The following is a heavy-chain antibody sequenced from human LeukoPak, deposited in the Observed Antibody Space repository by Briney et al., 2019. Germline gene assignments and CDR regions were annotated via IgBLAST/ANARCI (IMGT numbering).Heavy chain of an antibody. J-gene: IGHJ4*02. V-gene: IGHV7-4-1*02. CDR3: ARDADSSGYYAPGDY. D-gene: IGHD3-22*01. CDR1: GYTFTSYA. Sequence: GASVKVSCKASGYTFTSYAMNWVRQAPGQGLEWMEWINTNTGNPTYAQGFTGRFVFSLDTSVSTAYLQISSLKAEDTAVYYCARDADSSGYYAPGDYWGQGTLVTVSS. CDR2: INTNTGNP.